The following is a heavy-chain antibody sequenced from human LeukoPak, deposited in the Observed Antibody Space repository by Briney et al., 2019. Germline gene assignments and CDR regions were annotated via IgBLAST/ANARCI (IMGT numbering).Heavy chain of an antibody. CDR1: GFTFSSYG. V-gene: IGHV3-30*02. J-gene: IGHJ4*02. CDR3: ARAGNYYDSSGYYYLPYYFDY. Sequence: GGSLRLSCAASGFTFSSYGMHWVRQAPGKGLEWVAFIRYDGSNKYYADSVKGRFTISRDNSKNTLYLQMNSLRAEDTAVYYCARAGNYYDSSGYYYLPYYFDYWGQGTLVTVSS. CDR2: IRYDGSNK. D-gene: IGHD3-22*01.